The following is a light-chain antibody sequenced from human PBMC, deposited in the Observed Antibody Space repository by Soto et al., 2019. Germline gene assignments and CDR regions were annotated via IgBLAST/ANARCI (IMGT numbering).Light chain of an antibody. V-gene: IGKV1-27*01. CDR3: KQYGDSPRT. CDR2: AAS. Sequence: DIQMTQSPSSLSASVGDRVTITCRASQDISNYLAWYQQKPGKVPKLLIYAASTLQSGVPSRFSGSGSGTDFTLTISRLEPEDFAVYYCKQYGDSPRTFGQGTRLEIK. J-gene: IGKJ5*01. CDR1: QDISNY.